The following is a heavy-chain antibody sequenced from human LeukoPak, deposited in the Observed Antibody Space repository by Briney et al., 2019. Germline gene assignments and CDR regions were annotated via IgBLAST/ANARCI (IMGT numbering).Heavy chain of an antibody. CDR2: IYYSGST. D-gene: IGHD3-3*01. Sequence: SETLSLTCTVSGGSISSYYWSWIRQPPGKGLEWIGYIYYSGSTNYNPSLKSRVTISVDTSKNQFSLKLSSVTAADTAVYYCAGVVPYDFWSGHQLDVWGQGTTVTVSS. V-gene: IGHV4-59*01. CDR1: GGSISSYY. CDR3: AGVVPYDFWSGHQLDV. J-gene: IGHJ6*02.